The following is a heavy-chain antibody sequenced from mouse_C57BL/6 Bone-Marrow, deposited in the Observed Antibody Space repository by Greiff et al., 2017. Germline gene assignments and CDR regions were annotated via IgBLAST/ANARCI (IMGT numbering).Heavy chain of an antibody. Sequence: VKLMESGAELVKPGASVSMSCTASGYTFTTYPIEWMKQTHGKSLEWIGNFHPYNDDNKYNEKFKGKATLTLEKSSNTVYLELSRLTSDDSAVYYCARSSTFFYYFDYWGQGTTLTVSA. V-gene: IGHV1-47*01. D-gene: IGHD5-1*01. CDR3: ARSSTFFYYFDY. J-gene: IGHJ2*01. CDR2: FHPYNDDN. CDR1: GYTFTTYP.